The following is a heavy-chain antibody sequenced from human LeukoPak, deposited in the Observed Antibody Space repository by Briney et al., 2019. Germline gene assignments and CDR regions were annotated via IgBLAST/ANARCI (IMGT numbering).Heavy chain of an antibody. CDR3: ESGIAARAYYMDV. CDR1: GGTFSSYA. Sequence: ASVKVSCKASGGTFSSYAISWVRQAPGQGLEWMGGIIPIFGTANYAQKFQGRVTITADESTRTAYMELSSLRSEDTVVYYCESGIAARAYYMDVWGKGTTVTVSS. CDR2: IIPIFGTA. J-gene: IGHJ6*03. D-gene: IGHD6-6*01. V-gene: IGHV1-69*13.